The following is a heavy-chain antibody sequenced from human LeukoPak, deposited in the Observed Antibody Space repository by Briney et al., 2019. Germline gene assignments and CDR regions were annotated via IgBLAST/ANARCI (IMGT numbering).Heavy chain of an antibody. CDR1: GFSLSSYW. J-gene: IGHJ4*02. V-gene: IGHV3-7*01. D-gene: IGHD3-3*01. CDR3: GRAYDFSRH. Sequence: QPGGSLRLSCAASGFSLSSYWMTWVRQAPGKGLEWVANIKQDGSEKNYVDSVKGRFTISRDNAKNSLYLQMNSLRAEDTALYCCGRAYDFSRHWGQGTLVTVSS. CDR2: IKQDGSEK.